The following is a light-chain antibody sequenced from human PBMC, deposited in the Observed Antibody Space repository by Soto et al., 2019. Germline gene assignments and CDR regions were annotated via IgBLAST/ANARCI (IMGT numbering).Light chain of an antibody. J-gene: IGKJ5*01. CDR3: HQYGISPPVT. CDR1: QSVSSNY. Sequence: EIVLTQSPGTLSLSPGERATLSCRASQSVSSNYLAWYQQKPGQAPRLLIYGASSRATGIPDRFSGSGSGTDFTLTISTLEPEDFAVYYCHQYGISPPVTFGQGTRLEIK. CDR2: GAS. V-gene: IGKV3-20*01.